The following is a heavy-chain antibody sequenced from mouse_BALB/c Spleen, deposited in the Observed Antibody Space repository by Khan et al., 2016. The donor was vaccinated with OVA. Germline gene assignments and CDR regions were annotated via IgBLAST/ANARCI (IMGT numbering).Heavy chain of an antibody. CDR2: ISPGSGDT. J-gene: IGHJ3*01. V-gene: IGHV1-77*01. CDR1: GYTFTDYY. D-gene: IGHD1-2*01. Sequence: QVQLQQSGAELARPGASVKLSCKASGYTFTDYYINWVKQRTGQGLEWIGEISPGSGDTYYNEKFKGKATLTADKSSTPAYMQLSSLTSEASAVDFCARRNYFGYTFAYWGQGTLVTVSA. CDR3: ARRNYFGYTFAY.